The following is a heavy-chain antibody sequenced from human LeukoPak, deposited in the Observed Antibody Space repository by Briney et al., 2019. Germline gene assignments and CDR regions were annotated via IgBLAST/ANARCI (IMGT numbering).Heavy chain of an antibody. V-gene: IGHV3-30-3*01. Sequence: GGSLRLSCAASGFTFSRYSIHWVRQAPGKGLEWVAVISYDGSVKFADSVKGRFTGSRDSSKNTLYLQMNSLRAEDTAVYHCARDLMAAPSTAYYFDYWGQGTLVTVSS. D-gene: IGHD6-13*01. CDR3: ARDLMAAPSTAYYFDY. CDR1: GFTFSRYS. CDR2: ISYDGSVK. J-gene: IGHJ4*02.